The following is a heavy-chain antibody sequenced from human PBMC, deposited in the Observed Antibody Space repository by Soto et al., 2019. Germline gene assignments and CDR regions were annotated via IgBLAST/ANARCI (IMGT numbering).Heavy chain of an antibody. CDR2: IYPSDSDT. D-gene: IGHD3-3*01. Sequence: XESLKISCKGSGYNFSGYWIAWVRQMPGKGLELMGTIYPSDSDTRYRPSFQGQVTISADKSISSAYLQWSSLRASDTAMYYCAGGGVSTRTFDYSGQGTPVTVSS. CDR3: AGGGVSTRTFDY. J-gene: IGHJ4*02. CDR1: GYNFSGYW. V-gene: IGHV5-51*01.